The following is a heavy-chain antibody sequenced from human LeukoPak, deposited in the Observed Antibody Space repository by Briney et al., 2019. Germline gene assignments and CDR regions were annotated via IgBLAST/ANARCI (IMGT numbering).Heavy chain of an antibody. CDR1: GGSISSYY. CDR3: AREGCSGGSCYYYYMDV. J-gene: IGHJ6*03. V-gene: IGHV4-59*01. Sequence: SETLSLTCTVSGGSISSYYWSWIRQPPGKGLEWIGYIYYSGSTNYNPSLKSRVTISVDKSKNQFSLKLSSVTAADTAVYYCAREGCSGGSCYYYYMDVWGKGTTVTVSS. CDR2: IYYSGST. D-gene: IGHD2-15*01.